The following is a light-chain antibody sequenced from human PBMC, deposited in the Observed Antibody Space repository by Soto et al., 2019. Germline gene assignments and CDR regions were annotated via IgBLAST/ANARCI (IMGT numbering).Light chain of an antibody. CDR1: QSLLHYNGFNY. J-gene: IGKJ2*02. V-gene: IGKV2-28*01. Sequence: EIVMTLSPLSLPVTPGEPASISCRSSQSLLHYNGFNYLDWYLQKPGQSPQLLIYLGSNRASGVPDRFSGSGSGTDFALKISRVEAEDVGVYYCMQSLQSPRTFGQGTNLEIK. CDR3: MQSLQSPRT. CDR2: LGS.